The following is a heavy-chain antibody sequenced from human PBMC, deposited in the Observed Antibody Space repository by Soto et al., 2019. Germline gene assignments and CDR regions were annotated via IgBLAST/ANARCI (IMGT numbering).Heavy chain of an antibody. CDR3: ATINYEFIGYYAMGL. CDR2: ISGSSNTM. CDR1: GFTFSSYD. D-gene: IGHD3-3*01. J-gene: IGHJ6*02. Sequence: GGSLRLSCAASGFTFSSYDMDWVRQAPGKGLEWLSRISGSSNTMYYADSVKGRFTISRDNAKNALYLQMNGLRDEDTAVYYCATINYEFIGYYAMGLWSQGTTVTVSS. V-gene: IGHV3-48*02.